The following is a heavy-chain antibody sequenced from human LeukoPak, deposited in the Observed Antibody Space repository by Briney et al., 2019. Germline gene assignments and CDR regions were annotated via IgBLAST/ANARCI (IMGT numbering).Heavy chain of an antibody. J-gene: IGHJ2*01. D-gene: IGHD5-18*01. Sequence: GGSLRLSCAASGFTFSHYWMAWVRQAPGKGLEWVANIKEDGNDKHYLDSVRGRFTISRDNAGNSMYLQMSSLRPDDTAVYYCASGIQPRLSWFFDLWGRGTLVTVSS. CDR3: ASGIQPRLSWFFDL. CDR2: IKEDGNDK. V-gene: IGHV3-7*01. CDR1: GFTFSHYW.